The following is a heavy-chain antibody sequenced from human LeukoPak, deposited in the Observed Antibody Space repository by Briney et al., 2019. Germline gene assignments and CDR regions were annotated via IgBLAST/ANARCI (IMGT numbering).Heavy chain of an antibody. CDR1: GFTFSSYA. CDR2: ISYDGRNK. Sequence: GGSLRLSCAASGFTFSSYAMHWVRQAPGKGLEWVAVISYDGRNKYYAGSVKGRFTISRDNSKNTLYLQMNSLRTEDTAVYNCARGATYHYDSSGPDDAFDIWGQGTMVTVSS. J-gene: IGHJ3*02. D-gene: IGHD3-22*01. CDR3: ARGATYHYDSSGPDDAFDI. V-gene: IGHV3-30*04.